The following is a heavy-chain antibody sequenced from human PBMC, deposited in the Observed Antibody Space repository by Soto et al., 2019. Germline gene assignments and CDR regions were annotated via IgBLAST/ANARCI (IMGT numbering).Heavy chain of an antibody. CDR1: GFSFSSKA. CDR3: AKSGSYVGSRIDY. Sequence: PGGSLRLSCAASGFSFSSKAMNWVRQAPGKGLEWVSTTSAGGGSTHYADSVKGRFTISRDNSKNTLYLQMNSLRVEDTAVYYCAKSGSYVGSRIDYWGQGTLVTVS. D-gene: IGHD6-25*01. V-gene: IGHV3-23*01. CDR2: TSAGGGST. J-gene: IGHJ4*02.